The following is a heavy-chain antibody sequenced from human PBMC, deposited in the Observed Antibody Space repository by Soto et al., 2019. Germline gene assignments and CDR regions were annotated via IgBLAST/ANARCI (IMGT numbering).Heavy chain of an antibody. CDR2: IYWDDDK. CDR3: APLLRGPVSSRLLDFDL. V-gene: IGHV2-5*02. CDR1: GFSLSTSGVG. Sequence: QITLKESGPTLVKPTQTLTLTCTFSGFSLSTSGVGVGWIRQPPAKALEWLARIYWDDDKRYSPSLKSRLTITTDTRKNLVVNTRTTRNPVDTSRYYCAPLLRGPVSSRLLDFDLWGQGTPVTVSS. D-gene: IGHD6-13*01. J-gene: IGHJ4*02.